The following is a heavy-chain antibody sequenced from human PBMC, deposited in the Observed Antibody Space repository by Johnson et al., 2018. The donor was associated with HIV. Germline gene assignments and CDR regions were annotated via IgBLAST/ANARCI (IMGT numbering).Heavy chain of an antibody. Sequence: VQLVESGGGVVQPGRSLRLSCAASGFTFSSYGMHWVRQAPGKGLEWVSYISSSGSTIYYADSVKGRFTISRDNAKNSLYLQMNSLRAEDTAVYYCARGRGPLDAFESWGQGTMVTVSS. V-gene: IGHV3-48*04. J-gene: IGHJ3*02. CDR1: GFTFSSYG. D-gene: IGHD3-16*01. CDR3: ARGRGPLDAFES. CDR2: ISSSGSTI.